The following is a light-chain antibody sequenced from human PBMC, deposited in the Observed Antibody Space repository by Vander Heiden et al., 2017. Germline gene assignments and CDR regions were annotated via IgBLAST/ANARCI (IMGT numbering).Light chain of an antibody. Sequence: DFVVVQSPDSLAVSLGGRAAIDCKSSQRVTCNNKHYLAWYQQKAGQPPRLLLYWASTRESGVPDRFSGSGSGRDFTLTISSLHAEDVAVYYCQQYFSTPTFGQGTRLEI. CDR1: QRVTCNNKHY. CDR2: WAS. CDR3: QQYFSTPT. J-gene: IGKJ5*01. V-gene: IGKV4-1*01.